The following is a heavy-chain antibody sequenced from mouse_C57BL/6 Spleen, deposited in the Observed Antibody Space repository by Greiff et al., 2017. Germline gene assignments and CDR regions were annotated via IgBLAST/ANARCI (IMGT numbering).Heavy chain of an antibody. J-gene: IGHJ3*01. D-gene: IGHD1-1*01. CDR1: GYAFSSSW. CDR3: APHYGSSSSWFAY. Sequence: VQLQQSGPELVKPGASVKISCKASGYAFSSSWMNWVKQRPGKGLEWIGRVYPGDGDTNYNGKFKGKATLTADKSSSTAYMQLSSLTSEDSAVDFCAPHYGSSSSWFAYWGQGTLVTVSA. V-gene: IGHV1-82*01. CDR2: VYPGDGDT.